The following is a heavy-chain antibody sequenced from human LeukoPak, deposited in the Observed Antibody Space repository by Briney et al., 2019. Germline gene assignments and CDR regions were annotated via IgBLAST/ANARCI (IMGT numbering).Heavy chain of an antibody. Sequence: ASVKVSCKASGYTFTGYYIHWVRQAPGQGLEWMGWINPDSGGTNYAQKFQGRVTMTRDTSISTVYMELSTLRSDDTAVYYCARGRRGSNWFDPWGQGTLVTVSS. V-gene: IGHV1-2*02. CDR2: INPDSGGT. CDR3: ARGRRGSNWFDP. D-gene: IGHD3-10*01. CDR1: GYTFTGYY. J-gene: IGHJ5*02.